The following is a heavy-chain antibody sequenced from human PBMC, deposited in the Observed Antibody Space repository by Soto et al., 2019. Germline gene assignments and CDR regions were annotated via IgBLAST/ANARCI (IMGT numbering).Heavy chain of an antibody. CDR2: IIPIFGTA. Sequence: SVKVSCKASGGTFSSYAISWVRQAPGQGLEWMGGIIPIFGTANYAQKFQGRVTITADESTSTAYMELSSLRSEDTAVYYCASVSFYDFGATHWVGIDARGQAIPVTVS. D-gene: IGHD3-3*01. J-gene: IGHJ6*02. CDR3: ASVSFYDFGATHWVGIDA. CDR1: GGTFSSYA. V-gene: IGHV1-69*13.